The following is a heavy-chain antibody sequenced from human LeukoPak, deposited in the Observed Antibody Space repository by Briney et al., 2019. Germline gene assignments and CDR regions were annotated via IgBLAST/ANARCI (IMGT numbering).Heavy chain of an antibody. D-gene: IGHD3-22*01. CDR2: ISYDGSNK. Sequence: GGSLRLSCAASGFTFSSYGMHWVRQAPGKGLEWVAVISYDGSNKYYADSVKGRFTISRDNSKNTLYLQMNSLRAEDTAVYCCARGGYYYDSLLDYWGQGTLVTVSS. CDR3: ARGGYYYDSLLDY. V-gene: IGHV3-30*03. CDR1: GFTFSSYG. J-gene: IGHJ4*02.